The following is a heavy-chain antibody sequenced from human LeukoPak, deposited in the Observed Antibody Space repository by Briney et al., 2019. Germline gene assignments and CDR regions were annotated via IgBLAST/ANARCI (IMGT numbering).Heavy chain of an antibody. V-gene: IGHV4-61*02. Sequence: PSETLSLTCTVPGGSLSSGSYYWSWIRQPAGRGLEWIGCIYTSGSTNYNPSLKSRVTISVDTSKNQFSQKLSSVTAADTAVYYCARALLSSSWYHYYNMDVWGKGTTVTVSS. D-gene: IGHD6-13*01. CDR3: ARALLSSSWYHYYNMDV. CDR1: GGSLSSGSYY. CDR2: IYTSGST. J-gene: IGHJ6*03.